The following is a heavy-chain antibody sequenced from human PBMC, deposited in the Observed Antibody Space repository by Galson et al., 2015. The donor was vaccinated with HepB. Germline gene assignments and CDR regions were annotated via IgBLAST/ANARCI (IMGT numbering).Heavy chain of an antibody. Sequence: ETLSLTCTVSGGSISSSSYYWGWIRQPPGKGLEWIGSIYYSGSTYYNPSLKSRVTISVDTSKNQFSLKLSSVTAADTAVYYCARYKPTLGQWYTKGVFYYFDYWGQGTLVTVSS. V-gene: IGHV4-39*01. CDR3: ARYKPTLGQWYTKGVFYYFDY. CDR1: GGSISSSSYY. D-gene: IGHD6-19*01. CDR2: IYYSGST. J-gene: IGHJ4*02.